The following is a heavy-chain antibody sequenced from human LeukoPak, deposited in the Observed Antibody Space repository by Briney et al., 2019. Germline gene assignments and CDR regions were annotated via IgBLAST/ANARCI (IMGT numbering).Heavy chain of an antibody. Sequence: ASVKVSCKASGYTVTSYGISWVRQAPGQGLVWMGWMNPNSGNTGYAQKFQGRVTITRNTSISTTYMELSSLRSEDTAVYYCASGIGYWGQGTLVTVSS. CDR1: GYTVTSYG. CDR2: MNPNSGNT. CDR3: ASGIGY. J-gene: IGHJ4*02. V-gene: IGHV1-8*03.